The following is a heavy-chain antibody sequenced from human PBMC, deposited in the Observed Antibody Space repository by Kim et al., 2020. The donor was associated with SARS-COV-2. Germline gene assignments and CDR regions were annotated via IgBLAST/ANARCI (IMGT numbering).Heavy chain of an antibody. D-gene: IGHD2-15*01. CDR1: GFTFSSYS. CDR2: ISSSSSYI. V-gene: IGHV3-21*01. CDR3: GASVVAIRSVLDY. J-gene: IGHJ4*02. Sequence: GGSLRLSCAASGFTFSSYSMNWVRQAPGKGLEWVSSISSSSSYIYYADSVKGRFTISRDNAKNSLYLQMNSLRAEDTAVYYCGASVVAIRSVLDYWGQGTLVTVSS.